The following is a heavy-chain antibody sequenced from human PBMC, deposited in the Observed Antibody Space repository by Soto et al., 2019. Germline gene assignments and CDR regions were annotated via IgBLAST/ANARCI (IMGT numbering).Heavy chain of an antibody. CDR3: ARTNWNYVPTPRPQPALDAFDI. CDR2: IYYSGST. V-gene: IGHV4-39*01. D-gene: IGHD1-7*01. Sequence: QLQLQESGPGLVKPSETLSLTCTVSGGSISSSSYYWGWIRQPPGKGLEWIGSIYYSGSTYYNPSLKSRVTISVDTSKNQFSLKLSSVTAADTAVYYCARTNWNYVPTPRPQPALDAFDIWGQGTMVTVSS. J-gene: IGHJ3*02. CDR1: GGSISSSSYY.